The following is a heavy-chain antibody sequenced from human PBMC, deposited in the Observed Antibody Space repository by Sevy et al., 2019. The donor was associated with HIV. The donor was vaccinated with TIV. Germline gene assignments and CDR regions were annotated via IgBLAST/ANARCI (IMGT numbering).Heavy chain of an antibody. CDR1: GFTFSDHY. CDR3: ATHAGIAAAGRVFDY. D-gene: IGHD6-13*01. J-gene: IGHJ4*02. Sequence: GGSLRLSCAASGFTFSDHYMELVHQAPGKGLEWVGRTRNKADSYTTEYAASVKGRFTISRDDSKNSLYLQMNSLKTEDTAVYYCATHAGIAAAGRVFDYWGQGTLVTVSS. CDR2: TRNKADSYTT. V-gene: IGHV3-72*01.